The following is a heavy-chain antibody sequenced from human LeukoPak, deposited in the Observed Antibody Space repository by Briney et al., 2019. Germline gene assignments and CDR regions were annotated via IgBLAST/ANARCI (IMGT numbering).Heavy chain of an antibody. CDR1: GYTFTGYY. D-gene: IGHD3-10*01. CDR3: ARDLAYYGSGSYYYDY. J-gene: IGHJ4*02. V-gene: IGHV1-2*02. CDR2: INPTSFGT. Sequence: ASVKVSCKASGYTFTGYYIHWVRQAPGQGLEWMGWINPTSFGTKYEQKFQGRVTMTRDTSISTDYMELSDLRSDDTAVYYCARDLAYYGSGSYYYDYWGQGTLVTVSS.